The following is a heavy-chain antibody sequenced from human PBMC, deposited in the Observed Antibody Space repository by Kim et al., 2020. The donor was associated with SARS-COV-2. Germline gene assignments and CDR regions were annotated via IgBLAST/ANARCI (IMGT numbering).Heavy chain of an antibody. CDR3: TRLTTLDGMDV. J-gene: IGHJ6*02. D-gene: IGHD4-17*01. Sequence: TAYAASVKGRFTISRDDSKNTAYLQMNSLKTEDTAVYYCTRLTTLDGMDVWGQGTTVTVSS. V-gene: IGHV3-73*01. CDR2: T.